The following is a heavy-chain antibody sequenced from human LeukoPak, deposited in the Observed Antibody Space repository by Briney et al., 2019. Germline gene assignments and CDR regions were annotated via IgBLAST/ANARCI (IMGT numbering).Heavy chain of an antibody. D-gene: IGHD4/OR15-4a*01. J-gene: IGHJ4*02. CDR2: LSYTGKT. Sequence: PSETLSLTCVVSGASVSSSHWDWIRQLPGKRLEWIGCLSYTGKTDYNPSLTSRVAISLGTSKNQVSLKLRSVTAADTAVYYCSERCFEPFAHWGQGILVTVSS. V-gene: IGHV4-59*02. CDR3: SERCFEPFAH. CDR1: GASVSSSH.